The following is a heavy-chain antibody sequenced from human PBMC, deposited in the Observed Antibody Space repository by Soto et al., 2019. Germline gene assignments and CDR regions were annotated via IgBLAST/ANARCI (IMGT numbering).Heavy chain of an antibody. CDR2: ISSSSSTI. CDR1: GFTFSSYS. V-gene: IGHV3-48*02. Sequence: EVQLVESGGGLVQPGGSLRLSCAASGFTFSSYSMNWVRQAPGKGLEWVSYISSSSSTIYYADSVKGRFTISRDNAKNSLYLQMNSLRDEDTAVYYCASGPYYYDSSCYSVQFDYWGQGTLVTVSS. J-gene: IGHJ4*02. CDR3: ASGPYYYDSSCYSVQFDY. D-gene: IGHD3-22*01.